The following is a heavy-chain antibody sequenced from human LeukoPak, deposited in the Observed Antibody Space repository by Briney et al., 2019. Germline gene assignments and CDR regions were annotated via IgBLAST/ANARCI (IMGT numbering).Heavy chain of an antibody. J-gene: IGHJ4*02. Sequence: GASVKVSCKASGYTFTSFAMNWVRQAPGQGLEWMGWINTNTGNPTYAQGFTGRFVFSLDTSVSTAYLQISSLKAEDTAVYYCARDHHYYDSSGYGYWGQGTLVTVSS. D-gene: IGHD3-22*01. CDR3: ARDHHYYDSSGYGY. CDR2: INTNTGNP. CDR1: GYTFTSFA. V-gene: IGHV7-4-1*02.